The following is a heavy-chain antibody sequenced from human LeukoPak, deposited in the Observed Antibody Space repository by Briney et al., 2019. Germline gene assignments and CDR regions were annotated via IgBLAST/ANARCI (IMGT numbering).Heavy chain of an antibody. D-gene: IGHD3-22*01. Sequence: GGSVRLSCAASGFTFSDHYMDWVRQAPGKGLEWVGRTRNKANSYTTEYAASVKGRFTISRDDSKNSLYLQMNSLKTEDTAVYYCASHYYDSSGYSSSRWGQGTLVTVSS. V-gene: IGHV3-72*01. CDR1: GFTFSDHY. CDR2: TRNKANSYTT. CDR3: ASHYYDSSGYSSSR. J-gene: IGHJ4*02.